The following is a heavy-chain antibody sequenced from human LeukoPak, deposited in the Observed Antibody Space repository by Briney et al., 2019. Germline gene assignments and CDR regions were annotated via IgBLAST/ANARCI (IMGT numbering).Heavy chain of an antibody. CDR2: IYHSGST. D-gene: IGHD1-26*01. V-gene: IGHV4-30-2*01. Sequence: SQTLSLTCTVSGGSISSGVYYWSWIRQPPGKGLEWIGYIYHSGSTHYNPSLKSRVTISVDRSKKQFSLNLSSVTAADTAGYYCARVGGSSPKSYYYYMDVWGKGTKVTVSS. CDR3: ARVGGSSPKSYYYYMDV. CDR1: GGSISSGVYY. J-gene: IGHJ6*03.